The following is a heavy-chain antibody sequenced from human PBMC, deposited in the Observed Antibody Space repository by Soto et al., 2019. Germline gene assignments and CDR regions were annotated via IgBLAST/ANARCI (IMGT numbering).Heavy chain of an antibody. D-gene: IGHD2-15*01. V-gene: IGHV5-51*01. J-gene: IGHJ6*02. CDR1: GYSFTNYW. CDR2: IYPGDSTT. Sequence: PGESLKISCKGSGYSFTNYWVGWVRQMPGNGLEWMGIIYPGDSTTRYSPSFQGQVTISADKSISTAYLQWSSLKASDTAMYYCARPYQIAGTHYYGTDVWGQGTTVTVSS. CDR3: ARPYQIAGTHYYGTDV.